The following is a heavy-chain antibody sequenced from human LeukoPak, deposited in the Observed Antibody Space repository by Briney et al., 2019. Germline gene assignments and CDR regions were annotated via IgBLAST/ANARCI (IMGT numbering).Heavy chain of an antibody. J-gene: IGHJ3*01. CDR2: INPNSGGT. Sequence: ASVKVSCKASGYIFTGNYMHWVRQAPGQGLEWMGWINPNSGGTNYAQKFQGRVTMTRDTSISTAYMELSSLRSDDTAVYYCARALSPAIFRTTGSLRGPYRLLPYDALDVWGQGTMVTVSS. V-gene: IGHV1-2*02. CDR1: GYIFTGNY. D-gene: IGHD1-1*01. CDR3: ARALSPAIFRTTGSLRGPYRLLPYDALDV.